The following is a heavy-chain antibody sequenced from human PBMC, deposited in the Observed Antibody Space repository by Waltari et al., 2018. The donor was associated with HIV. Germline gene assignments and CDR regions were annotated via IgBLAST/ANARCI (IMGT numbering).Heavy chain of an antibody. CDR1: GFTLSNFI. CDR2: MSDDGSVK. CDR3: ARNAGIVGGSPLWDY. V-gene: IGHV3-30*01. Sequence: QVQLVESGGGVVQPGRSLRLSCAASGFTLSNFIMSWVRQAPGKGLEWVAIMSDDGSVKNYADAVKGRFTVSRDKSKNTLFLQMNSLRDEDTALYYCARNAGIVGGSPLWDYWGQGTLVTVSS. D-gene: IGHD1-26*01. J-gene: IGHJ4*02.